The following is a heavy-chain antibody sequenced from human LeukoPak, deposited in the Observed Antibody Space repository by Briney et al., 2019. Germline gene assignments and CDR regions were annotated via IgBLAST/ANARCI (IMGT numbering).Heavy chain of an antibody. V-gene: IGHV3-74*01. J-gene: IGHJ4*02. CDR3: ATDLG. CDR1: RFTFTSYW. Sequence: GGPLRLSCGASRFTFTSYWTHWVRQPPGKGLVWVSRVEHDGSRTAYADSVTGRFTISRDNARNMVYLQTNSLRAEDTAVYYCATDLGWGQGTLVTFSS. CDR2: VEHDGSRT. D-gene: IGHD4-17*01.